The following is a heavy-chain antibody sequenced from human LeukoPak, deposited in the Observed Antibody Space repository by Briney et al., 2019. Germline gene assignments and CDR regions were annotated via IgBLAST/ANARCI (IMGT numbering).Heavy chain of an antibody. CDR1: EFNFSTYT. CDR3: ARASSGYGFYSNY. V-gene: IGHV3-48*01. J-gene: IGHJ4*02. D-gene: IGHD3-22*01. CDR2: ITSSSNSI. Sequence: PGGSLRLSCAASEFNFSTYTMNWVRQAPGKGLEWLSYITSSSNSIYYADSVKGRFTISRDNAKNSLYLQMDSLRAEDTAVYYCARASSGYGFYSNYWGQGALVTVSS.